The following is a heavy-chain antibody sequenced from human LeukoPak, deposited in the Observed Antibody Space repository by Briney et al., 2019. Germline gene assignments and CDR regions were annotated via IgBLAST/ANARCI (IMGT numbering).Heavy chain of an antibody. D-gene: IGHD3-10*01. CDR3: ARHTSVYYGSGSYDY. V-gene: IGHV4-30-2*01. CDR2: IYHRGST. J-gene: IGHJ4*02. CDR1: GYAVSSDDHF. Sequence: SETLSLTCAVSGYAVSSDDHFWSWIRQPPGRGLEWIGYIYHRGSTSYNPSLRSRVTVSLDKSRNQFSLNLYSVTAADTAVYYCARHTSVYYGSGSYDYWGQGTLVTVSS.